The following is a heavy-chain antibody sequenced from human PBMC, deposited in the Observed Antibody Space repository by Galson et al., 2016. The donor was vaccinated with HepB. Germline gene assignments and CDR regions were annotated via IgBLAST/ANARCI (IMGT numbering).Heavy chain of an antibody. CDR2: IYHSGKN. Sequence: TLSLTCTVSGGSINSGAYYWSWIRQHPGKGLEWIGHIYHSGKNDYNPSLKSRVILSVDTSKNQFSLKLSSVTAADTAVYYRTRESTSYGDYPYGMDVWGQGTTVTVSS. V-gene: IGHV4-31*03. D-gene: IGHD4-17*01. CDR3: TRESTSYGDYPYGMDV. J-gene: IGHJ6*02. CDR1: GGSINSGAYY.